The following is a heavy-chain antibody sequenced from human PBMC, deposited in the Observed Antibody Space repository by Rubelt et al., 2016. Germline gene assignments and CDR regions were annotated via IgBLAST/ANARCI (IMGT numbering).Heavy chain of an antibody. CDR1: GDSVSSKTVA. CDR2: TYRMSP. Sequence: QVQLQQSGPGLVRPSQTLSLTCAISGDSVSSKTVAWNWIRQSPSRGLEWLGRTYRMSPDYAVSVKSRITISPDTPRNQLSLQLNSVTPEDTAVYYCERGVLNSFDIWGLGTMVTVSS. D-gene: IGHD1-7*01. J-gene: IGHJ3*02. V-gene: IGHV6-1*01. CDR3: ERGVLNSFDI.